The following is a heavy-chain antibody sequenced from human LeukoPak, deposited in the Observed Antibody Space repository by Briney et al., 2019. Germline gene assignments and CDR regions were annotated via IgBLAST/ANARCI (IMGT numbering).Heavy chain of an antibody. V-gene: IGHV3-9*01. CDR3: AKLIYSSGNFDY. J-gene: IGHJ4*02. CDR2: ISWNSDNI. CDR1: GFTFDDYA. Sequence: QPGRSLRLSCAASGFTFDDYAMHWVRQAPGKGLEWVSGISWNSDNIGYADSVKGRFTISRDNSKNTLYLQMNSLRAEDTAVYYCAKLIYSSGNFDYWGQGTLVTVSS. D-gene: IGHD3-22*01.